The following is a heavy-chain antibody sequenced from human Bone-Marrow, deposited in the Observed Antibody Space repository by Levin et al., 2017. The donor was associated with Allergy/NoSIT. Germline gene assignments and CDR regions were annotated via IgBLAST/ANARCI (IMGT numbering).Heavy chain of an antibody. Sequence: GESLKISCKASGYTFTDYFLHWVRQAPGQGLEWLGWINPKSGDTDYAENFQGRVTMTRDTSINTVYMDLSDLQSDDTGVYYCARFTMIRGRDFWGQGTLVTVSS. V-gene: IGHV1-2*02. CDR3: ARFTMIRGRDF. D-gene: IGHD3-10*01. J-gene: IGHJ4*02. CDR2: INPKSGDT. CDR1: GYTFTDYF.